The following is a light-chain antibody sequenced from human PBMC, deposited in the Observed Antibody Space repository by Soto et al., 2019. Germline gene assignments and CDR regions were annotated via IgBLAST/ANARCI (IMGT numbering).Light chain of an antibody. CDR1: SSDVGGYNY. V-gene: IGLV2-14*01. Sequence: QSALTQPASVSGSPGQSITISCTGTSSDVGGYNYVSWYQQHPGKVPKVMIYEVNNRPSGVSNRFSGSKSGNTASLTISGPQAEDEADYYCSSYTSSSTLVFGGGTKLTVL. CDR3: SSYTSSSTLV. J-gene: IGLJ2*01. CDR2: EVN.